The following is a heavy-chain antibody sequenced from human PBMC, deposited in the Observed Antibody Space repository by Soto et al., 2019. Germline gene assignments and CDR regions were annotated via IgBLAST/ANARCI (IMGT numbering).Heavy chain of an antibody. J-gene: IGHJ3*02. V-gene: IGHV3-23*01. CDR1: GFTFSSYA. D-gene: IGHD6-19*01. Sequence: EVQRLESGGGLVQPGGSLTLSCAASGFTFSSYAMSWVRQAPAQGLQWVSGISGSGGSTYYADSVKGRFTISRDSSKNTLYLQMDSLRVEDTAVYYCAKKTDSSSPWGALDIWGQGTMVSV. CDR2: ISGSGGST. CDR3: AKKTDSSSPWGALDI.